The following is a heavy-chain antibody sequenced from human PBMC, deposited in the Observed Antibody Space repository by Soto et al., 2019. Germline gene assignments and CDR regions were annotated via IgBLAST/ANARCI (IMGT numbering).Heavy chain of an antibody. CDR1: GFSLSTSGVG. D-gene: IGHD4-17*01. Sequence: QITLKESGPTLVKPTQTLTLTCTFSGFSLSTSGVGVGWIRQPPGKALEWLALIYWDDDKRYSPSLKSRLTITTDTSKNRVVLTMTNMDPVDTATYYCAHRQRTVYFDYWGQGTLVTVSS. CDR3: AHRQRTVYFDY. V-gene: IGHV2-5*02. J-gene: IGHJ4*02. CDR2: IYWDDDK.